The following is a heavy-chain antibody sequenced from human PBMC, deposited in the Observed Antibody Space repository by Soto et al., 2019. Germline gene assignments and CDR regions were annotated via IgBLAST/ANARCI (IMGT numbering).Heavy chain of an antibody. CDR3: AADHGDFTYYMDV. J-gene: IGHJ6*03. Sequence: SVKVSCKASGFTFTSSAMQWVRQARGQRLEWIGWIVVGSGNTNYAQKFQERVTITRDMSTSTAYMELSSLRSEDTAVYYCAADHGDFTYYMDVWGKGTTVTVSS. D-gene: IGHD4-17*01. V-gene: IGHV1-58*02. CDR1: GFTFTSSA. CDR2: IVVGSGNT.